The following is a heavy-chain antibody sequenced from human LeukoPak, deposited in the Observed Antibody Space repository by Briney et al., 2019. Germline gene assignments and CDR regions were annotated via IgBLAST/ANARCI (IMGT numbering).Heavy chain of an antibody. CDR1: RFAFSSYG. V-gene: IGHV3-48*04. CDR3: AELGITMIGGV. D-gene: IGHD3-10*02. J-gene: IGHJ6*04. Sequence: GGSLRLSCAASRFAFSSYGMNWVRQAPGKGLEWVSYISSSGSTIYYADSVKGRFTISRDNAKNSLYLQMNSLRAEDTAVYYCAELGITMIGGVWGKGTTVTISS. CDR2: ISSSGSTI.